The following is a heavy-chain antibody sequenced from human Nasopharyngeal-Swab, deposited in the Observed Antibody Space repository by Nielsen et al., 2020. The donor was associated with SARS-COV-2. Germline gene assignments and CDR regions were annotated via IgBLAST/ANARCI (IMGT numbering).Heavy chain of an antibody. CDR2: IIPMLGIV. D-gene: IGHD3-10*01. CDR3: ARDVRDRGMPYRNSKNGMDV. Sequence: SVKVSCKASGGTFSSHGISWVRQAPGQGLEWLGRIIPMLGIVTYAQKFQARATITADKSTSTAYLDLSGLRFEDTAVYCCARDVRDRGMPYRNSKNGMDVWGQGTPVTVSS. V-gene: IGHV1-69*04. CDR1: GGTFSSHG. J-gene: IGHJ6*02.